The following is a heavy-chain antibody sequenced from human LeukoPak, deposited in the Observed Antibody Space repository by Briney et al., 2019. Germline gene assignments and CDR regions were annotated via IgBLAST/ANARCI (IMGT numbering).Heavy chain of an antibody. CDR3: ARDRGYDILTGFYAFDI. D-gene: IGHD3-9*01. CDR2: ISYDGSNK. J-gene: IGHJ3*02. V-gene: IGHV3-30*03. Sequence: PGRSLRLSCAASGFTFSSYGMHWVRQAPGKGLEWVAVISYDGSNKYYADSVKGRFTISRDNAKNSLYLQMNSLRAEDTAVYYCARDRGYDILTGFYAFDIWGQGTMVTVSS. CDR1: GFTFSSYG.